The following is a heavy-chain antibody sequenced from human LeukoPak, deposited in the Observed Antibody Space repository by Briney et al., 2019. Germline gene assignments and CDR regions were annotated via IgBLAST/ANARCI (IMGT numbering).Heavy chain of an antibody. V-gene: IGHV4-59*08. J-gene: IGHJ4*02. CDR1: GGSISSYY. D-gene: IGHD5-18*01. CDR3: ARVGYSYRFDY. CDR2: IYYSGNT. Sequence: SETLSLTCTVSGGSISSYYWSWIRQPPGKKLEWIGYIYYSGNTNYNPSLKSRLTISIDTSKNQFSLKLRSVTAADTAVYFCARVGYSYRFDYWGQGTLVTVSS.